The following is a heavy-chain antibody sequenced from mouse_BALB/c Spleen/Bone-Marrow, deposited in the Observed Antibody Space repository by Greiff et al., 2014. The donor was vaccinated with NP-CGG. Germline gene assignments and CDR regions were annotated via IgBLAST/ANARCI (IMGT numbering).Heavy chain of an antibody. J-gene: IGHJ2*01. Sequence: VQLQQSGAELVKSGASVKLSCTASGFNIKDTYMHWVKQRPEQGLEWIGRIDPANGNTKYDTKFQGKATITADTSSNTAYLQLSSLTSEDTAVYYCARYYYGTLLDYWGQGTTLTVSS. CDR3: ARYYYGTLLDY. D-gene: IGHD1-1*01. CDR2: IDPANGNT. V-gene: IGHV14-3*02. CDR1: GFNIKDTY.